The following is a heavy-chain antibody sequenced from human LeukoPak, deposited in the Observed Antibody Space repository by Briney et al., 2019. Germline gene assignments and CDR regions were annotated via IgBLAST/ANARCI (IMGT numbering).Heavy chain of an antibody. CDR1: GGSFSGYY. D-gene: IGHD2-8*01. V-gene: IGHV3-23*01. CDR2: ISNSGDST. J-gene: IGHJ2*01. CDR3: ARGILMVYVTYWYFDL. Sequence: ETLSLTCAVYGGSFSGYYWSWIRQPPGKGLEWVSDISNSGDSTYYANSVKGRFTISRDNSKDTLYLQMSSLRAEDTAVYYCARGILMVYVTYWYFDLWGRGTLVTVSS.